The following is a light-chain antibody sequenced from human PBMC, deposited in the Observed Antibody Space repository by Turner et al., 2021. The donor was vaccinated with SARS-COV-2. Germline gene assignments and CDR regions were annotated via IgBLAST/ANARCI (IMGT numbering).Light chain of an antibody. CDR3: QQSYSAPQT. CDR1: QSISSY. Sequence: DIQMTQSPSSLSASVGDRLTITCRASQSISSYLNWYQQKPGKAPKLLIYAASSLESGIPSRFSGNGSGTDFTLTISSLEPEDFATYYCQQSYSAPQTFGQGTKLEI. V-gene: IGKV1-39*01. J-gene: IGKJ2*01. CDR2: AAS.